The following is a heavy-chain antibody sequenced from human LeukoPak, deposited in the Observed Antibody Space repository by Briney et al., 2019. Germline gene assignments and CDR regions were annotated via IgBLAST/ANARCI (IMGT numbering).Heavy chain of an antibody. D-gene: IGHD2-2*01. Sequence: SETLSLTCTVSGASIGTLYWSWIRQPPGKGLEWIGYIYYNGITNYNPSLKSRVTISVDTSKNQFSLKLSSVTAADTAVYYCARGIVVAPTATRGYDAFDIWGQGTMVTVSS. CDR3: ARGIVVAPTATRGYDAFDI. CDR2: IYYNGIT. J-gene: IGHJ3*02. CDR1: GASIGTLY. V-gene: IGHV4-59*08.